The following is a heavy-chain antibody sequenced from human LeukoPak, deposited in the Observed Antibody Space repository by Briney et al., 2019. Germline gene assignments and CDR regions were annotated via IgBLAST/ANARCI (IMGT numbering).Heavy chain of an antibody. CDR1: GGSISSGGYY. J-gene: IGHJ4*02. CDR2: IYHSGST. CDR3: ARDNRDTILSY. D-gene: IGHD3-3*01. V-gene: IGHV4-30-2*01. Sequence: SETLSLTCTVSGGSISSGGYYWSWIRQPPGKGLEWIGYIYHSGSTYYNPSLKSRVTISVDRSKNQFSLKLSSVTAADTAVYYCARDNRDTILSYWGQGTLVTVSS.